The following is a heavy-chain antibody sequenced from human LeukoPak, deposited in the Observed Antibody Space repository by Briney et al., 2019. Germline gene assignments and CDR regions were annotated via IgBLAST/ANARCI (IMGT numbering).Heavy chain of an antibody. CDR3: ARDSSGYDYSYYYYGMDV. V-gene: IGHV3-48*03. CDR1: GFTFSSYE. CDR2: ISSSGSTI. J-gene: IGHJ6*02. Sequence: GGSLRLSCAASGFTFSSYEMNWVRQAPGKGLEWVSYISSSGSTIYYADSVKGRFTISRDNAKNSLYLQMNSLRAEDTAVYYCARDSSGYDYSYYYYGMDVWGQGTTVTVSS. D-gene: IGHD5-12*01.